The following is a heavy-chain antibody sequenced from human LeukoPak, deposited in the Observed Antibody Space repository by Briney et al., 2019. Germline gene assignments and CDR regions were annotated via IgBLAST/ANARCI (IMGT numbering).Heavy chain of an antibody. CDR2: INSDASTI. CDR3: ARGAQIQDYYDSSGYLGY. CDR1: GLTFSSDW. Sequence: PGGSLRLSCAASGLTFSSDWLHWVRQVPGKGLVWVSRINSDASTINYADSVKGRFTISRDNAKNTLYLQMNNLRAEDTAVYYCARGAQIQDYYDSSGYLGYWGQGTLVTVSS. D-gene: IGHD3-22*01. J-gene: IGHJ4*02. V-gene: IGHV3-74*01.